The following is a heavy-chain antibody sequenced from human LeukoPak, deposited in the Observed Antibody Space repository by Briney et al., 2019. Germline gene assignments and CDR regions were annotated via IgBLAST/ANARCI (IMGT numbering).Heavy chain of an antibody. V-gene: IGHV3-23*01. CDR1: GFTFSSYA. CDR2: ISGSGGST. CDR3: AKDYDILTGYPYYVDY. J-gene: IGHJ4*02. Sequence: GGSLRLSCAASGFTFSSYAMSWVRQAPGKGLEWVSAISGSGGSTYYADSVKGRFTISRDNSKNTLYLQMNSLRAEDTAVYYCAKDYDILTGYPYYVDYWGQGTLVTVSS. D-gene: IGHD3-9*01.